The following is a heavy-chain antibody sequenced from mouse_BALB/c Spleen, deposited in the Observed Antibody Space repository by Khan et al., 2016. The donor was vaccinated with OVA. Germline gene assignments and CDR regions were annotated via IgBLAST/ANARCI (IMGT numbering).Heavy chain of an antibody. V-gene: IGHV3-2*02. Sequence: EVQLQESGPGLVKPSQSLSLTCTVTGNSITSGYAWNWIRQFPGNKLEWMGYISYSGDTSYIPSLKSRISITRDTSKNQFFLQLNSVTTEDTATYYCARGNYYVYYFDYWGQGTTLTVSS. CDR3: ARGNYYVYYFDY. D-gene: IGHD1-1*01. CDR2: ISYSGDT. CDR1: GNSITSGYA. J-gene: IGHJ2*01.